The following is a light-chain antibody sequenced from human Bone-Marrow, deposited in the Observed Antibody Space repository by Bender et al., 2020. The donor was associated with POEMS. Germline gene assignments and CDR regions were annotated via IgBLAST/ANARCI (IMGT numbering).Light chain of an antibody. CDR3: QAADSTGTYV. CDR1: TLSKQF. Sequence: SSELTQPPSVSVSPGQTARITCSADTLSKQFTYWYQQRPGQAPVLILYKDAERASGIPERFSGASSGTTVTLTISGVQPEDEADYYCQAADSTGTYVFGTGTTLTVL. V-gene: IGLV3-25*03. CDR2: KDA. J-gene: IGLJ1*01.